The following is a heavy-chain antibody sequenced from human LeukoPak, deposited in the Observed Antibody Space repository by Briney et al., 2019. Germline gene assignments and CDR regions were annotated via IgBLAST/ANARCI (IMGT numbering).Heavy chain of an antibody. Sequence: GGSLRLSCEASGFTFNTYSMNWARQAPGKGLEWVSSIDSSGGYMFYADSVKGRFIISRDNAKDSLYLQMNSLRAEDTAVYYCARANIVGATDFDYWGQGTLVTVSS. CDR3: ARANIVGATDFDY. CDR2: IDSSGGYM. D-gene: IGHD1-26*01. CDR1: GFTFNTYS. V-gene: IGHV3-21*06. J-gene: IGHJ4*02.